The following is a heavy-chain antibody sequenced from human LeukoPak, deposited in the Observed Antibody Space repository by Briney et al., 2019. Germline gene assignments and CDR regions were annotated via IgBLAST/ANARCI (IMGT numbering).Heavy chain of an antibody. V-gene: IGHV3-48*03. CDR2: ISSSGSTI. CDR1: GFTFSSYE. J-gene: IGHJ4*02. CDR3: ARGGNIVVVVAAKIDY. D-gene: IGHD2-15*01. Sequence: GGSLRLSCAASGFTFSSYEMNWVRQAPGKGLEWVSYISSSGSTIYYADSVKGRFTISRDNAKNSLYLQMNSLRAEDTAVYYCARGGNIVVVVAAKIDYWGQGTLVTVSS.